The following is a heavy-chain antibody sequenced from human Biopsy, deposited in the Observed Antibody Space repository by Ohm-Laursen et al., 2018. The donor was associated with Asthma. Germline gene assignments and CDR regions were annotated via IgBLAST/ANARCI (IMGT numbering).Heavy chain of an antibody. V-gene: IGHV4-59*01. Sequence: QTLSLTCAVSGVSIRSYYWTWIRQPPGKGLEWIGNIHYSGSTYSNPSLKSRVTISVDTSKKQISLRLSSVIAADTAVYYCAGFCSGGNCPDHWGQGTLATVSS. CDR3: AGFCSGGNCPDH. CDR1: GVSIRSYY. D-gene: IGHD2-15*01. J-gene: IGHJ4*02. CDR2: IHYSGST.